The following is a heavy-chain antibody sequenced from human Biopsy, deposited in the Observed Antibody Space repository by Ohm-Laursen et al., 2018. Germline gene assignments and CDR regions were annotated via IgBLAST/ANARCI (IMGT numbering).Heavy chain of an antibody. CDR3: ASVVLGPTNDAFDL. Sequence: LFLTCNVSGGDIHNYYWSWLRQPAGKGLEWIGRIYPGGSTNYNPSLKSRVTMSVDTSKKQLSLRLRSVTAADTAMYYCASVVLGPTNDAFDLWGQGTMVVVSS. D-gene: IGHD3-22*01. V-gene: IGHV4-4*07. J-gene: IGHJ3*01. CDR2: IYPGGST. CDR1: GGDIHNYY.